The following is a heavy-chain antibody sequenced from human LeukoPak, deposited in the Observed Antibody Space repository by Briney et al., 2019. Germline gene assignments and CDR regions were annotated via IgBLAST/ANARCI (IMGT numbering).Heavy chain of an antibody. CDR2: ILYTGDT. V-gene: IGHV4-4*02. D-gene: IGHD2-15*01. J-gene: IGHJ5*02. CDR1: GASVSSGNW. Sequence: SETLSLTCAVSGASVSSGNWWNWARQSPGKGLEWIAEILYTGDTNYNPSLRSRVTLSIDNSNNEASLKLASVTAADSAVYYCARAQRGCSANSCYLDPRGPGILVTVSS. CDR3: ARAQRGCSANSCYLDP.